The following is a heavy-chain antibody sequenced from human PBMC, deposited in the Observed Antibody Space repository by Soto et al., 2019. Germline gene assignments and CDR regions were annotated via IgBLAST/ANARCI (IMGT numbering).Heavy chain of an antibody. D-gene: IGHD6-19*01. J-gene: IGHJ4*02. CDR2: IIPIFGTA. CDR3: AKGKYSSGWYEEGTCFDY. CDR1: GGTFSSYA. V-gene: IGHV1-69*13. Sequence: SVKVSCKASGGTFSSYAISWVRQAPGQGLEWMGGIIPIFGTANYAQKFQGRVTITADESTSTAYMELSSLRSEDTAVYYCAKGKYSSGWYEEGTCFDYWGQGTLVTVSS.